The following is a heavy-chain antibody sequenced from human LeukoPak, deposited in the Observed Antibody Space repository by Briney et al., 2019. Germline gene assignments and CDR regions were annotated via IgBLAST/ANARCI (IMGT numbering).Heavy chain of an antibody. CDR3: AKGVANSSWSYFDY. V-gene: IGHV3-43D*03. CDR2: ISWDGGST. Sequence: GGSLRLSCAASGFTFDDYAMHWVRQAPGKGLEWVSLISWDGGSTYYADSVKGRFTISRDNSKNSLYLQMNSLRAEDTALYYCAKGVANSSWSYFDYWGQGTLVTVSS. J-gene: IGHJ4*02. CDR1: GFTFDDYA. D-gene: IGHD6-13*01.